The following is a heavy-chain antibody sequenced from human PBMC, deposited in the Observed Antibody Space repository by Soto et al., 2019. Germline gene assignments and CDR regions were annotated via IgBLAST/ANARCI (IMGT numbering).Heavy chain of an antibody. D-gene: IGHD6-6*01. J-gene: IGHJ5*02. V-gene: IGHV1-18*01. CDR1: GYTFTSYG. CDR2: ISAYNGNT. Sequence: QVQLVQSGAEVKKPGASVKVSCKASGYTFTSYGISWVRQAPGQGLEWMGWISAYNGNTNYAQKLQGRVTMTTDTSTSTGDMELRSLRSDDTAVYYCARDPYSSSPISNWFDPWGQGTLVTVSS. CDR3: ARDPYSSSPISNWFDP.